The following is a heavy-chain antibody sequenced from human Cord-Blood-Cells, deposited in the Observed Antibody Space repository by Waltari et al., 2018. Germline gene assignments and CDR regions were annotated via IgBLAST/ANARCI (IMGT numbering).Heavy chain of an antibody. D-gene: IGHD6-6*01. V-gene: IGHV4-38-2*02. CDR2: IYHSGGT. Sequence: QVQLQESGPGLVKPSETLSLTCTVSGYSISSGYYWGWIRQPPGKGLEWIGSIYHSGGTYYNPSLKSRVTISVDTSKNQFSLKLSSVTAADTAVYYCAREYRPSIAARKGGHDAFDIWGQGTMVTVSS. J-gene: IGHJ3*02. CDR1: GYSISSGYY. CDR3: AREYRPSIAARKGGHDAFDI.